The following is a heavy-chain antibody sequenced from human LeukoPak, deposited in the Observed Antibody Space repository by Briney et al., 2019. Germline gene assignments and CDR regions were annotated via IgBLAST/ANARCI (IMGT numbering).Heavy chain of an antibody. Sequence: SETLSLTCTVSGGSISSSSYYWGWIRQPPGKGLEWIGSIYHSGSTYYNPSLKSRVTISVDTSKNQFSLKLNSVTAADTAVYYCARGGPPFSFDYWGQGTLVTVSS. J-gene: IGHJ4*02. CDR1: GGSISSSSYY. CDR2: IYHSGST. D-gene: IGHD3-16*01. CDR3: ARGGPPFSFDY. V-gene: IGHV4-39*07.